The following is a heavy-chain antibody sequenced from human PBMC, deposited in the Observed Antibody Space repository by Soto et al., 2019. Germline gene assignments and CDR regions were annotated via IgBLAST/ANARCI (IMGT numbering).Heavy chain of an antibody. J-gene: IGHJ6*02. V-gene: IGHV3-30*18. CDR2: ISYDGSNK. Sequence: QVQLVESGGGVVQPGRSLRLSCAASGFTFSSYGMHWVRQAPGKGLEWVAVISYDGSNKYYADSVKGRFTISRDNSKNTLYLQMNSLRAEDTAVYYCAKDEGSSSWLQLTSYYYYGMDVWGQGTTVTVSS. CDR3: AKDEGSSSWLQLTSYYYYGMDV. CDR1: GFTFSSYG. D-gene: IGHD6-13*01.